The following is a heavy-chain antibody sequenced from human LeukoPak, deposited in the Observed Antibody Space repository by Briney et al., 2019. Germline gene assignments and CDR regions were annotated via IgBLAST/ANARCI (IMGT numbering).Heavy chain of an antibody. CDR3: ARDWAVAGILWGSNWFDP. Sequence: SQTLSLTCAISGDSFSSNSAAWNRIRQSPSRGLEWLERTYYRSKWYNDYAVSVKSRITINPDTSKNQFSLQLNSVTPEDTAVYYCARDWAVAGILWGSNWFDPWGQGTLVTVSS. J-gene: IGHJ5*02. V-gene: IGHV6-1*01. D-gene: IGHD6-19*01. CDR2: TYYRSKWYN. CDR1: GDSFSSNSAA.